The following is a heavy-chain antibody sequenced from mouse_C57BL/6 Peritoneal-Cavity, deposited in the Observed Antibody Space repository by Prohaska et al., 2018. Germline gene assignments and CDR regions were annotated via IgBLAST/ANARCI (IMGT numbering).Heavy chain of an antibody. CDR2: ITHSGET. CDR1: GFPITSGYY. CDR3: ARDRDCYWNFDD. J-gene: IGHJ1*03. V-gene: IGHV12-3*01. Sequence: QMQLQESGPGLVQPSQSLFLTCSITGFPITSGYYCIWIRQSPGKPLEWMGYITHSGETFYNPSLQWPISITRETSKKQILRQVNCVNREDTVMYYCARDRDCYWNFDDWGTGTTVTVSS.